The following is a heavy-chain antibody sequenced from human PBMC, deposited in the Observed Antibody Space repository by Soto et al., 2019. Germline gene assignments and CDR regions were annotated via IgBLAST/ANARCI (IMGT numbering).Heavy chain of an antibody. V-gene: IGHV4-34*01. CDR2: IRHSEST. J-gene: IGHJ6*02. D-gene: IGHD4-17*01. Sequence: QVQLQQWGAGLLKPSETMSLNCAVYGGSFYWTWIRQPPGKGLEWIGEIRHSESTNYNPSLKSRVSISIDRSKSQVSLTVYSVTAADTAVYYCARGGGDYDYAVDVWGQGTTVTVSS. CDR3: ARGGGDYDYAVDV. CDR1: GGSFY.